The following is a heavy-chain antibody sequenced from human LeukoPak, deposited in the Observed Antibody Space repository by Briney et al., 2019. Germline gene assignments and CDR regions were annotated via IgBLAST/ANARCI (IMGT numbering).Heavy chain of an antibody. D-gene: IGHD4-11*01. CDR1: GFNFSIYG. CDR2: IWYDGSTK. V-gene: IGHV3-33*01. CDR3: ARHRFPDYLLGH. J-gene: IGHJ4*02. Sequence: PGRSLTLSCAASGFNFSIYGMQWARQAPGKGLEWVAVIWYDGSTKYYGDSVRGRFTISRDNPKNTLYLQMNGLRADDTAVYYCARHRFPDYLLGHWGRGTLVTVSS.